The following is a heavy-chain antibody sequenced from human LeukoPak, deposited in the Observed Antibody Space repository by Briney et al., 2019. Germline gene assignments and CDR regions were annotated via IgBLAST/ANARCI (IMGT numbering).Heavy chain of an antibody. V-gene: IGHV3-33*01. D-gene: IGHD2-2*01. J-gene: IGHJ6*02. CDR3: ARDHCSSTSCAYYYNAMDV. CDR2: IWYDGSNK. CDR1: GFTFSSYG. Sequence: GGSLRLSCAASGFTFSSYGMHWVRQAPGKGLEWVAVIWYDGSNKYYADSVKGRFTISRDNSKNTLYLQMSSLRAEDTAVYYCARDHCSSTSCAYYYNAMDVWGQGTTVTVSS.